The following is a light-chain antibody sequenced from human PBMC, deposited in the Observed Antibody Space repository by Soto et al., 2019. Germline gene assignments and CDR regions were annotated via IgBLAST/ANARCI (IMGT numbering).Light chain of an antibody. CDR3: LQHDSHPLP. V-gene: IGKV1-17*03. CDR2: DAS. CDR1: QDISNS. Sequence: DIQMTQSPSAMSASVGDRVTITCRASQDISNSLAWFQQKPGKVPNRLIYDASSLQSGVPSRFSGSGSGTEFTLTISSLQPEDFATYYCLQHDSHPLPFGGGTKVEI. J-gene: IGKJ4*01.